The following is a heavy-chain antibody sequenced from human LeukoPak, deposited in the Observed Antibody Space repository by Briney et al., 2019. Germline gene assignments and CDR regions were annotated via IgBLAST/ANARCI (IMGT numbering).Heavy chain of an antibody. Sequence: GGALRLSCAASGFTFSSYAMSWVRQAPGKGLEWVSAISGSGGSTYYADSVKGRFTISRDNSKNTLYLQMNSLRAEDTAVYYCAKVRPFTPIAVVPEYFDYWGQGTLVAVSS. J-gene: IGHJ4*02. V-gene: IGHV3-23*01. CDR2: ISGSGGST. CDR1: GFTFSSYA. CDR3: AKVRPFTPIAVVPEYFDY. D-gene: IGHD3-22*01.